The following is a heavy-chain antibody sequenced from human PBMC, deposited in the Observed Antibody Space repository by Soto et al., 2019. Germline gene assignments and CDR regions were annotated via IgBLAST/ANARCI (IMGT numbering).Heavy chain of an antibody. Sequence: EVHLVESGGGLVQTGGSLRLSCAASGFNFGGYSMNWVRQAPGKGLEWISYISSLSSPRYYAESVEGRFIISRDNAKNSLYLQMNSLRDEDTAVYFCVREDILGARSFDYWGQGTRVTVSS. CDR3: VREDILGARSFDY. D-gene: IGHD1-26*01. CDR1: GFNFGGYS. J-gene: IGHJ4*02. CDR2: ISSLSSPR. V-gene: IGHV3-48*02.